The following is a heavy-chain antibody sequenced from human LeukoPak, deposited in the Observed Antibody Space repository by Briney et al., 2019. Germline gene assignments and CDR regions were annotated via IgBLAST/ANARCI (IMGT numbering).Heavy chain of an antibody. CDR1: GFTFSSYS. V-gene: IGHV3-48*01. Sequence: GGSLRLSCAASGFTFSSYSMNWVRQAPGKGLEWVSYSSSSSSTIYYADSVKGRFTISRDNAKNSLYLQMNSLRAEDTAVYYCATIDYWGQGTLVTVSS. CDR2: SSSSSSTI. J-gene: IGHJ4*02. CDR3: ATIDY. D-gene: IGHD3-9*01.